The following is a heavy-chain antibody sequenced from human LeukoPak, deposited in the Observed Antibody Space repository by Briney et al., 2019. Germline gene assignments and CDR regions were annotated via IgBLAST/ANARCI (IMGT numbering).Heavy chain of an antibody. CDR1: GYSISSGYY. CDR2: INHSGST. V-gene: IGHV4-38-2*01. CDR3: AGTSVDCTNGVCGEIDY. Sequence: SETLSLTCAVSGYSISSGYYWGWIRQPPGKGLEWIGEINHSGSTNYNPSLKSRVTISVDTSKNQFSLKLSSVTAADTAVYYCAGTSVDCTNGVCGEIDYWGQGTLVTVSS. J-gene: IGHJ4*02. D-gene: IGHD2-8*01.